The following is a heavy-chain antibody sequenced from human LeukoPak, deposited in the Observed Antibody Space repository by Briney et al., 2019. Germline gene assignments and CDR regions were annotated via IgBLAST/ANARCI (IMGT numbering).Heavy chain of an antibody. CDR2: IWYDGSNK. D-gene: IGHD3-10*01. J-gene: IGHJ4*02. Sequence: GGSLRLSCAASGFTFSSYGMHWVRQAPGKGLEWVAVIWYDGSNKYYADSVKGRFTISRDNSKNTLYLQMNSLRAEDTAVYYCARDYGSGSYYNSPFDYWGQGTLVTVSS. CDR1: GFTFSSYG. V-gene: IGHV3-33*01. CDR3: ARDYGSGSYYNSPFDY.